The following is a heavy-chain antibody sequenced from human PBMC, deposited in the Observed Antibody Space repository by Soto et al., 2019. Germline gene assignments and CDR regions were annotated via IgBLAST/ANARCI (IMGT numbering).Heavy chain of an antibody. CDR1: GGSFSGCY. CDR2: INHGGST. Sequence: QVQLQQWGAGLLKPSETLSLTCAVYGGSFSGCYWSWIRQPPGKGLEWIGEINHGGSTNYNQSRRRRVNLSVSTYKKQVSWKLSCVTAGDRAGYHCARGLNRYWGPGTLVTLSS. V-gene: IGHV4-34*01. J-gene: IGHJ4*02. CDR3: ARGLNRY.